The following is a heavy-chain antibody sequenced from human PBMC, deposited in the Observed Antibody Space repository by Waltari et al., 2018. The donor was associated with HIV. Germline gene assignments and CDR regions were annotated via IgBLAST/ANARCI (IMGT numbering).Heavy chain of an antibody. Sequence: EVQLLESGGGLVQPGGSLGLSGATSGFDFTSYAMSWVPQATGKGLGWVSGMSGRGGSTYYADAVKGRFTISRDHSKNTPYLQMNSLRAEDTAVYYCAKDDYYDFLYGMDVWGQGTTVTVSS. CDR3: AKDDYYDFLYGMDV. D-gene: IGHD3-3*01. V-gene: IGHV3-23*01. J-gene: IGHJ6*02. CDR1: GFDFTSYA. CDR2: MSGRGGST.